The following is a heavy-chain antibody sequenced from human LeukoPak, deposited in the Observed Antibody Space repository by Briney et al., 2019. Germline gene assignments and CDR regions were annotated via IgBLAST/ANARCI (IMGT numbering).Heavy chain of an antibody. CDR3: ASRMNSGYDRFDY. V-gene: IGHV4-59*08. CDR2: IYYSGST. J-gene: IGHJ4*02. D-gene: IGHD5-12*01. Sequence: SETLSLTCTVSDGSISSHYWSWIRQPPGKGLEWIGYIYYSGSTSYNSSLKSRVTISVDTSKNQFSLKLSSVTAADTAVYYCASRMNSGYDRFDYWGQGTLVTVSA. CDR1: DGSISSHY.